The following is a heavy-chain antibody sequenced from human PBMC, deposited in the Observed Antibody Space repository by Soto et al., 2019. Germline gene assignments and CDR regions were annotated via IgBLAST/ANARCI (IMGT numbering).Heavy chain of an antibody. D-gene: IGHD3-22*01. J-gene: IGHJ3*02. CDR3: ARDIGVVVVLNAFDI. V-gene: IGHV3-33*01. CDR1: GFTFSSYG. Sequence: GGSLRLSCAASGFTFSSYGMHWVRQAPGKGLEWVAVIWYDGSNKYYADSVKGRFTISRDNSKSTLYLQMNSLRAEDTAVYYCARDIGVVVVLNAFDIWGQGTMVTVSS. CDR2: IWYDGSNK.